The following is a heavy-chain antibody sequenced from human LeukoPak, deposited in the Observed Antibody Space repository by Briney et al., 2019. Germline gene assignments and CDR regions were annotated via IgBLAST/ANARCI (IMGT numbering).Heavy chain of an antibody. D-gene: IGHD3-10*01. CDR3: ARRGYYYGSGSYYIDAFDI. CDR1: GYSFTSYW. V-gene: IGHV5-51*01. J-gene: IGHJ3*02. CDR2: IYPGDSDT. Sequence: GESLKISCKGSGYSFTSYWIGWVRQMPGKGLEWMGIIYPGDSDTRYSPSLQGQVTISADKSISTAYLQWSSLKASDTAIYYCARRGYYYGSGSYYIDAFDIWGQGTMVTVSS.